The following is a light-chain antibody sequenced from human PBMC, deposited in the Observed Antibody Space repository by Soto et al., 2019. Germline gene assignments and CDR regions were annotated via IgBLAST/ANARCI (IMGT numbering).Light chain of an antibody. V-gene: IGKV3-15*01. CDR3: QLYGSSLLT. CDR2: GAS. CDR1: QSISTY. Sequence: EIVLTQSPATLSLSPGESATLSCRASQSISTYLAWYQQKPGQAPRLLIYGASTRATGIPARFSGSGSGTEFTLTISSLQSEDFAVYYCQLYGSSLLTFGGGTKVDIK. J-gene: IGKJ4*01.